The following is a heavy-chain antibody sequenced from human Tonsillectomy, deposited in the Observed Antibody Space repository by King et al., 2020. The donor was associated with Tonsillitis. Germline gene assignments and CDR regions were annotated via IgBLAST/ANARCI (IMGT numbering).Heavy chain of an antibody. Sequence: QLQESGPGVVKPAETLSLTCTVAGGSISSASYYWGWIRQPPGRGLGWIWSIYYSGSTHNNPSLKSRVTISVDTSKSQFSLKVNSVTAADTAVYYCARQDGAYPSDWFDPWGQGTLVTVSS. CDR2: IYYSGST. CDR3: ARQDGAYPSDWFDP. CDR1: GGSISSASYY. V-gene: IGHV4-39*07. J-gene: IGHJ5*02. D-gene: IGHD4-17*01.